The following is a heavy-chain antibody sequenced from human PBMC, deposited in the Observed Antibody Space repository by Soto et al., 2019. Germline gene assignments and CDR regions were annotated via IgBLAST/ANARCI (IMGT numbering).Heavy chain of an antibody. Sequence: QVQLVESGGGLVKPGGSLRLSCAASGFTFSDYYMSWIRQAPGKGLEWVSYISSSSSYTNYADSVKGRFTISRDNAKNSLYLQMNSLRAEDTAVYYCGQGYSYGYSFDYWGQGTLVTVSS. CDR2: ISSSSSYT. CDR1: GFTFSDYY. J-gene: IGHJ4*02. CDR3: GQGYSYGYSFDY. D-gene: IGHD5-18*01. V-gene: IGHV3-11*05.